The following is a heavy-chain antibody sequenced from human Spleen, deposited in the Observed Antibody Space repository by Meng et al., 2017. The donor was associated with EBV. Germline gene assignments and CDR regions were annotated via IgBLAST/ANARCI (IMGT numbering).Heavy chain of an antibody. V-gene: IGHV7-4-1*02. J-gene: IGHJ2*01. D-gene: IGHD6-6*01. CDR1: GYTFTNFA. CDR2: INTNTGNP. Sequence: EYLVESGYWLKKPGVSGKFSCKASGYTFTNFAMNWVRQAPGQGLEWMGWINTNTGNPTYAQGFTGRFVFSLDTSVSTAYLQISSLKAEDTAGYYCARELGWYFEFWGRGTLVTVSS. CDR3: ARELGWYFEF.